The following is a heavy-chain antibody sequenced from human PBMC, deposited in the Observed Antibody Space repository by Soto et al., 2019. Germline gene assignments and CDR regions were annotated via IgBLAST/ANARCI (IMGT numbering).Heavy chain of an antibody. CDR2: FGGDENYT. V-gene: IGHV3-74*01. CDR3: GKGKELAVVRYGLDA. Sequence: GGSLRLSCGASGFSVKRYWMHWVRQAPGKGLVWLSRFGGDENYTDYADAVRGRFTISRDIAKNTIYLQMNSLRAEDTAVYYCGKGKELAVVRYGLDAWCQGTTVTVSS. CDR1: GFSVKRYW. J-gene: IGHJ6*02. D-gene: IGHD1-7*01.